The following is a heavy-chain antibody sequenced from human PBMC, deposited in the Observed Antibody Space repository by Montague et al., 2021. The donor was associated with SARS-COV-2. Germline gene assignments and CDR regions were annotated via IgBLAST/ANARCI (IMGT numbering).Heavy chain of an antibody. D-gene: IGHD3-9*01. CDR2: VFYNEGT. J-gene: IGHJ4*02. V-gene: IGHV4-59*08. CDR1: GVSFTDYY. Sequence: SETLSLTCTVSGVSFTDYYWSWIRQPPGKGLEWVGDVFYNEGTNFNPSLKSRVAISVDTSKNQFSLRLTSVTAADTALYYCVRHPHYDGLNGPLDFWDQGTSVTVSS. CDR3: VRHPHYDGLNGPLDF.